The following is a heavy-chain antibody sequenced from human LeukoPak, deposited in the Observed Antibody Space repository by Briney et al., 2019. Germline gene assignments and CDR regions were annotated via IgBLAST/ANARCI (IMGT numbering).Heavy chain of an antibody. J-gene: IGHJ4*02. D-gene: IGHD6-13*01. V-gene: IGHV3-23*01. CDR1: GFTFSSHA. CDR3: AKSWSSSWYYFDY. Sequence: GGSLRLSCAASGFTFSSHAKSWVRQAPGKGLEWVSAISGSGGSTYYADSVKGRFTISRDNSKNTLYLQMNSLRAEDTAVYYCAKSWSSSWYYFDYWGQGTLVTVSS. CDR2: ISGSGGST.